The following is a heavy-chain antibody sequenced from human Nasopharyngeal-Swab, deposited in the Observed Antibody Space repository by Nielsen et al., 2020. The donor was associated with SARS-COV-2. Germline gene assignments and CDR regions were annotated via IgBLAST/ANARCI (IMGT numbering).Heavy chain of an antibody. Sequence: GSLRLSCTVSGGSISSSSYYWGWIRQPPGKGLEWIGSIYYSGSTYYNPSLKSRVTISVDTSKNQFSLKRSSVTAADTAVYYCVGSSWYGDYYYYYGMDVWGQGTTVTVSS. V-gene: IGHV4-39*07. CDR1: GGSISSSSYY. D-gene: IGHD6-13*01. J-gene: IGHJ6*02. CDR3: VGSSWYGDYYYYYGMDV. CDR2: IYYSGST.